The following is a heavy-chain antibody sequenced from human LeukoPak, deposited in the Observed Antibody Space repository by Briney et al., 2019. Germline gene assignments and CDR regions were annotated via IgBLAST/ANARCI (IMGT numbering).Heavy chain of an antibody. Sequence: ASVKVSCKVSGYTLTELPMHWVRQAPGKGLEWMGGFDPEDGETIYAQKFQGRVTMTEDTSTDTAYMELSSLRSEDTAVYYCATAPGYCSSTSCFNWFDPWGQGTLVTVSS. J-gene: IGHJ5*02. CDR2: FDPEDGET. CDR1: GYTLTELP. V-gene: IGHV1-24*01. CDR3: ATAPGYCSSTSCFNWFDP. D-gene: IGHD2-2*01.